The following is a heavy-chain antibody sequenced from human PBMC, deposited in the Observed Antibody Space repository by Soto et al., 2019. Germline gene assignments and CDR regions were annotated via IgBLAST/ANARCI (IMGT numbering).Heavy chain of an antibody. Sequence: EVQLVESGGGLVQPGGSLRLSCSASGFTFSSYAMHWVRQAPGKGLEYVSAISSNGGSTYYADSVKGRFTISRDNSKNTLYLQMSSLRAEDTAVYYCVKDKAIWFGELLSTPNTDFDYWGQGTLVTVSS. J-gene: IGHJ4*02. CDR3: VKDKAIWFGELLSTPNTDFDY. CDR2: ISSNGGST. V-gene: IGHV3-64D*06. D-gene: IGHD3-10*01. CDR1: GFTFSSYA.